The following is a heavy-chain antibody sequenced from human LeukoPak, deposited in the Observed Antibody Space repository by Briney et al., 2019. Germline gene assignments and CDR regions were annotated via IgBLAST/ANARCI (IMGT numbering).Heavy chain of an antibody. CDR1: GGSISSHY. V-gene: IGHV4-59*11. Sequence: PSETLSLTCTVSGGSISSHYWSWIRQPPGKGLEWIGYIYNSGSTNYNPSLKSRVTMSVDTSKNQFSLKLSSVTAADTAVYYCARAPDYYYYMDVWGKGTTVTVSS. J-gene: IGHJ6*03. CDR3: ARAPDYYYYMDV. CDR2: IYNSGST.